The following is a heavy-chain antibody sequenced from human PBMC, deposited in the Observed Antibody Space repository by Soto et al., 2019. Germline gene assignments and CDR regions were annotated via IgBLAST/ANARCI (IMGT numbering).Heavy chain of an antibody. V-gene: IGHV1-69*06. CDR3: ARSVGVGALYYGMDV. J-gene: IGHJ6*02. CDR2: IVPAYGKA. Sequence: QVQLEQSGAEVKKAGSSVKVSCKTSGGTFRTYGINWLRQAPGHGLEWMGGIVPAYGKADYAQGFQGRVTKTADKSTGTAYIGLGSLGSEDTAVYYCARSVGVGALYYGMDVWGQGTTVSVSS. D-gene: IGHD1-26*01. CDR1: GGTFRTYG.